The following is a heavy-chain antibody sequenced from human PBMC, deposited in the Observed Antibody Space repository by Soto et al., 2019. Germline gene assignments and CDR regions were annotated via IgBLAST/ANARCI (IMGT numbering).Heavy chain of an antibody. D-gene: IGHD3-10*01. V-gene: IGHV3-30-3*01. CDR3: ASSPRGYSDSGTYTYSSYYGMDV. Sequence: PGGSLRLSCAASGFTFSSYSLHWVRQAPGKGLEWVAVRSYDGSSEHYADSVKGRFTVSRDISENTLYLQMNSLRLEDTAVYYCASSPRGYSDSGTYTYSSYYGMDVWGQGTTVTVSS. CDR2: RSYDGSSE. CDR1: GFTFSSYS. J-gene: IGHJ6*02.